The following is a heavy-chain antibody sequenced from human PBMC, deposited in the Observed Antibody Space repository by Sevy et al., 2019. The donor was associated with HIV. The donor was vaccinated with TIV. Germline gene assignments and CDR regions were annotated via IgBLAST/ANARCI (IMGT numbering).Heavy chain of an antibody. CDR1: GFTFSSYS. CDR2: ISSSSSYI. V-gene: IGHV3-21*01. J-gene: IGHJ3*02. CDR3: AREFYDSSGHDAFDI. Sequence: GGSLRLSCAASGFTFSSYSMNWVRQAPGKGLEWVSSISSSSSYIYYADSVKGRFTISRDNAKNSLYLQMNSLRAEDTAVYYCAREFYDSSGHDAFDIWGHGTMVTVSS. D-gene: IGHD3-22*01.